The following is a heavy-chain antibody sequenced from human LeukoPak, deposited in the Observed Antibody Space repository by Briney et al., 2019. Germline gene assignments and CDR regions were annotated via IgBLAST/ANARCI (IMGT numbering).Heavy chain of an antibody. Sequence: PGGSLRLSCATSGFTFSQYPMNWVRQAPGKGLEWVSKISSSGDTIYYADSVKGRFTISRDNAKNSLYPQMNSLRAEDTAVYHCTRDPSYYYDNTGYNWGQGTLVTVSS. CDR1: GFTFSQYP. D-gene: IGHD3-22*01. CDR3: TRDPSYYYDNTGYN. V-gene: IGHV3-48*01. J-gene: IGHJ4*02. CDR2: ISSSGDTI.